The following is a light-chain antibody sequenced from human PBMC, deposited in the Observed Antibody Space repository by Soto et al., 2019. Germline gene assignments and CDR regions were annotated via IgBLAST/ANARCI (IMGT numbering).Light chain of an antibody. Sequence: QSVLTQPASVSGSPGQSITISCTGTSSDVGGYNYVSWYQQHPDKSPKLMIYDVSNRPSGVSDRFSGSKSGDTASLTISGLEDEDEDDYCSNTITSTHTYVFGTGTKVTVL. CDR1: SSDVGGYNY. CDR3: NTITSTHTYV. V-gene: IGLV2-14*03. CDR2: DVS. J-gene: IGLJ1*01.